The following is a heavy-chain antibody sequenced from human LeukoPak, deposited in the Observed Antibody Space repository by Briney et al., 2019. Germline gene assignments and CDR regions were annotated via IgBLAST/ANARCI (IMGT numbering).Heavy chain of an antibody. CDR3: ASLIHLGYCSGGSCLVDY. J-gene: IGHJ4*02. D-gene: IGHD2-15*01. Sequence: ASVKVSCKASGGTFSSYAISWVRQAPGQGLEWMGGIIPIFGTANYAQKFQGRVTITADESTSTAYMELSSLRSEDTAVYYCASLIHLGYCSGGSCLVDYWGQGTLVTVSS. CDR2: IIPIFGTA. CDR1: GGTFSSYA. V-gene: IGHV1-69*13.